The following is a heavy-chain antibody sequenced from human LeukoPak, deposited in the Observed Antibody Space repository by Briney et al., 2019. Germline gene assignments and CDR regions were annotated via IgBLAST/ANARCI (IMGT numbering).Heavy chain of an antibody. Sequence: GGSLRLSCAASGFTFSSYSMNWVRQAPGKGLEWVSYISSSSSTIYYADSVKGRFTISRDNAKNSLYLQMNSLRAEDTAVYYCAKDPGFTWLRAFDIWGQGTMVTVSS. CDR3: AKDPGFTWLRAFDI. CDR1: GFTFSSYS. J-gene: IGHJ3*02. V-gene: IGHV3-48*01. D-gene: IGHD5-12*01. CDR2: ISSSSSTI.